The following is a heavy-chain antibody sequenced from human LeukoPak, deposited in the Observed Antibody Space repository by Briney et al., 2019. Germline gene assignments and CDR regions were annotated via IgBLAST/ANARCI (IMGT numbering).Heavy chain of an antibody. CDR1: GFTFSSYA. CDR2: INCCGGST. CDR3: SKEGGDIVVVVASYFDY. D-gene: IGHD2-15*01. J-gene: IGHJ4*02. V-gene: IGHV3-23*01. Sequence: GGSLRLSCAASGFTFSSYAMNWVRPAPGKGLDWVAAINCCGGSTYYADSVKDRFAISRDISKKTLYLQVNSLKAGDKAVFYCSKEGGDIVVVVASYFDYWGQGTLVTVSS.